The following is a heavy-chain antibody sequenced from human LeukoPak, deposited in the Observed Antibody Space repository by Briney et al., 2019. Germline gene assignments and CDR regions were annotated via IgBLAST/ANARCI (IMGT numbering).Heavy chain of an antibody. J-gene: IGHJ6*03. CDR1: GYTFTGYY. CDR3: ARDQGRNYMDV. V-gene: IGHV1-2*02. CDR2: IYPNSGGT. Sequence: ASVKVSCKASGYTFTGYYMHWVRQAPGQGLEWMGWIYPNSGGTNYAQKFQGRVTMTRATAISTAYMELSRLRPDDTAVYYCARDQGRNYMDVWGKGTTVTVSS.